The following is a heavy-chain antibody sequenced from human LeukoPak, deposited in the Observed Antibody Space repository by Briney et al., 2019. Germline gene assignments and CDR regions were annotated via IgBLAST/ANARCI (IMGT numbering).Heavy chain of an antibody. Sequence: SGGSLRLSCEASGFTFNKYFMSWVRQAPGKGLEWVSAISGSGGSTYYADSVKGRFTISRDNSKNTLYLQMNSLRAEDTAVYYCAKDLAITGTPAFDYWGQGTLVTVSS. D-gene: IGHD1-20*01. CDR2: ISGSGGST. J-gene: IGHJ4*02. V-gene: IGHV3-23*01. CDR3: AKDLAITGTPAFDY. CDR1: GFTFNKYF.